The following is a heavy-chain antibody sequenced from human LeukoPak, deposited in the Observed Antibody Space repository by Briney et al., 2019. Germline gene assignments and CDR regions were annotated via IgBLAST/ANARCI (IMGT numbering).Heavy chain of an antibody. V-gene: IGHV3-23*01. Sequence: PGGSLRLSCAASGFTFNTYAMSWVRQAPGKGLEWVSAISDSGGSAYYADSVKGRFTISRDNSKNTLYLQMNSLRAEDTAVYYCARGHSGWYDYWGQGTLVTVSS. CDR3: ARGHSGWYDY. CDR2: ISDSGGSA. D-gene: IGHD6-19*01. CDR1: GFTFNTYA. J-gene: IGHJ4*02.